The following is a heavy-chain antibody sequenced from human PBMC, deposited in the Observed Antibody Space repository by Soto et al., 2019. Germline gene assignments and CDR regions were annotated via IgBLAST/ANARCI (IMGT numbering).Heavy chain of an antibody. Sequence: SQTLSLTCAISGDSVSSNSAAWNWIRQSPSRGLEWLGRTYYRSKWYNDYAVSVKSRITINPDTSKNQFSLQLNSVTPEDTAVYYCARDLVVPAAIVYYGMDVWGQGTTVTVS. D-gene: IGHD2-2*01. J-gene: IGHJ6*02. CDR1: GDSVSSNSAA. CDR3: ARDLVVPAAIVYYGMDV. V-gene: IGHV6-1*01. CDR2: TYYRSKWYN.